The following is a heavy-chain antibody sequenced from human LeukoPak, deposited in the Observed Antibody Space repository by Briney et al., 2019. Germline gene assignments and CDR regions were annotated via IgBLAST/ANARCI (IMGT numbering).Heavy chain of an antibody. J-gene: IGHJ4*02. V-gene: IGHV3-33*01. CDR1: GFTFSNYG. D-gene: IGHD5-12*01. CDR3: ARGNGYDLDFDY. CDR2: MWSAGSIQ. Sequence: GGSLRLSCATSGFTFSNYGIHWVRQAPGKGLDWVAVMWSAGSIQYYADSVKGRFTISGDNSKSTLLLQMNSLRAEDTAVYYCARGNGYDLDFDYWGQGTLVTVSS.